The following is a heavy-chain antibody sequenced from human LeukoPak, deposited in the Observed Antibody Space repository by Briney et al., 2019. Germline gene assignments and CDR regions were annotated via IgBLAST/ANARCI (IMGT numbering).Heavy chain of an antibody. CDR3: ATGGLAYYLFDY. V-gene: IGHV1-24*01. Sequence: ASVKVSCKVSGYTLTELSMHWVRQAPGKGLEWMGGFDPEDGETIYAQKFQGRVTMTEDTSTDTAYMELSSLRSEDTAVYYCATGGLAYYLFDYWGQGTLVIVSS. CDR2: FDPEDGET. J-gene: IGHJ4*02. CDR1: GYTLTELS. D-gene: IGHD3-22*01.